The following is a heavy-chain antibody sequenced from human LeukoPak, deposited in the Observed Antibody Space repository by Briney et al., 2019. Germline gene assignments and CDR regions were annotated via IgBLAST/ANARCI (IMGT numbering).Heavy chain of an antibody. CDR2: ISAYNGNT. Sequence: ASVKVSYKAFGGTFSSYAISWVRQAPGHGLEGMGWISAYNGNTNYAQKLQGRVTMTTDTSTSTAYMELRSLRSDDTAVYYCARDDRMDYYDSSGFVYYYYGMDVWGQGTTVTVSS. V-gene: IGHV1-18*01. J-gene: IGHJ6*02. CDR3: ARDDRMDYYDSSGFVYYYYGMDV. D-gene: IGHD3-22*01. CDR1: GGTFSSYA.